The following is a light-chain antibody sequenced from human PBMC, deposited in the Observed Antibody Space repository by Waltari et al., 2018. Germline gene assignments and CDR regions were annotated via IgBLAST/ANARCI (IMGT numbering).Light chain of an antibody. J-gene: IGLJ1*01. Sequence: QSVLTQARSVSGAPGQRVTISCTGSSSHIGSGSDVPWYQQLPGTAPKRLIYGNNNRPSGVPDRFSGSKSGTAASLAITGLQAEDEADYYCQSYDSSLSSYVFGTGTKVTVL. CDR3: QSYDSSLSSYV. V-gene: IGLV1-40*01. CDR1: SSHIGSGSD. CDR2: GNN.